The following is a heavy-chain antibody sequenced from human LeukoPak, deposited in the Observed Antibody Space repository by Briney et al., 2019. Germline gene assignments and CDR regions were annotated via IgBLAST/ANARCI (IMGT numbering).Heavy chain of an antibody. J-gene: IGHJ4*02. CDR1: GYTFTSYG. Sequence: GASVKVSCKASGYTFTSYGISWVRQAPGQGLEWMGWISAYNGNTNYAQKLQGRVTMTTDTSTSTAYMELGSLRSDDTAVYYCATPPNGGDLNYYFDSWGQGTLVTVSS. D-gene: IGHD2-21*01. CDR3: ATPPNGGDLNYYFDS. V-gene: IGHV1-18*01. CDR2: ISAYNGNT.